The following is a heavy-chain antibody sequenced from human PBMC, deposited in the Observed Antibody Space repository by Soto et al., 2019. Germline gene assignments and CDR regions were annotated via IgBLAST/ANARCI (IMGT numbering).Heavy chain of an antibody. CDR3: ARSLLDEYSSSWRSAYYGMDV. V-gene: IGHV1-2*02. CDR1: GFTFSAYY. CDR2: IKPNSGGT. J-gene: IGHJ6*02. D-gene: IGHD6-13*01. Sequence: ASVKVSCKASGFTFSAYYIYWVRQAPGQGPEWIGWIKPNSGGTNNAQKYQGRVTMTRDTSTSTVYMELSALIPDDTAVYYCARSLLDEYSSSWRSAYYGMDVWGQGTTVTVSS.